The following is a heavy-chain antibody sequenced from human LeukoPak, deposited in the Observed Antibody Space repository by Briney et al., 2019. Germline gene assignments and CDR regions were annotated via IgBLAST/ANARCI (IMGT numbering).Heavy chain of an antibody. CDR3: ARDTSGYYGRYES. Sequence: SETLSLTCNVSGASISDKFWSWIRHPPGKGLEWIGYISYTGTTNYNPSLQSRVTISVDTSKNQLSLRVTSMTAADTAVYYCARDTSGYYGRYESWGQGILVTVSS. CDR1: GASISDKF. J-gene: IGHJ4*02. D-gene: IGHD3-3*01. CDR2: ISYTGTT. V-gene: IGHV4-59*01.